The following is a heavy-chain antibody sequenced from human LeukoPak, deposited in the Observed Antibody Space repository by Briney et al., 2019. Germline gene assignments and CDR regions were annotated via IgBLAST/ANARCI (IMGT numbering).Heavy chain of an antibody. J-gene: IGHJ4*02. V-gene: IGHV3-21*01. Sequence: GGSLRLSCAASGFTFSSYSMNWVRQAPGKGLEWVSSISSSSSYIYYADSVEGRFTISRDNAKNSLYLQMNSLRAEDTAVYYCAREGYSYGRNVIDYWGQGTLVTVSS. CDR3: AREGYSYGRNVIDY. CDR1: GFTFSSYS. CDR2: ISSSSSYI. D-gene: IGHD5-18*01.